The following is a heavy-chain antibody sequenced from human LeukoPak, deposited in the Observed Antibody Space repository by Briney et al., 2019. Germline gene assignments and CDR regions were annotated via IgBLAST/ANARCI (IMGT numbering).Heavy chain of an antibody. CDR3: ARPGIAAAGGGYFDY. CDR1: GGSFSGYY. CDR2: INHSGST. J-gene: IGHJ4*02. Sequence: PSETLSLTCAVYGGSFSGYYWSWIRQPPGKGLEWIGEINHSGSTNYNPSLKSRVTISVDTSKNQFSLKLSSVTAADTAVYYCARPGIAAAGGGYFDYWGQGTLVTVSS. V-gene: IGHV4-34*01. D-gene: IGHD6-13*01.